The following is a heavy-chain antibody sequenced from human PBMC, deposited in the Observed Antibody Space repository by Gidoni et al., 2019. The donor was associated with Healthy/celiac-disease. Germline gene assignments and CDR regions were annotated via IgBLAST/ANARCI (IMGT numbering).Heavy chain of an antibody. J-gene: IGHJ4*02. V-gene: IGHV4-39*01. CDR3: ARLRVRGVLPDY. Sequence: QLQLQESGPGLVKPSETLSLTCTVSGGSISSSSYYWGWIRQPPGKGLEWIGSIYYSGSTYCNPSLKSRVTISVDTSKNQFSLKLSSVTAADTAVYYCARLRVRGVLPDYWGQGTLVTVSS. D-gene: IGHD3-10*01. CDR2: IYYSGST. CDR1: GGSISSSSYY.